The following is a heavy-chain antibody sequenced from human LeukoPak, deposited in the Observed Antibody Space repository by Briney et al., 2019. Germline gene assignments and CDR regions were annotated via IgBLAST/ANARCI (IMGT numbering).Heavy chain of an antibody. CDR2: INPNSGGT. V-gene: IGHV1-2*06. CDR3: ARTRGYSYGYRYFDY. CDR1: GYTFTSYD. J-gene: IGHJ4*02. Sequence: GASVKVSCKASGYTFTSYDINWVRQATGQGLEWMGRINPNSGGTNYAQKFQGRVTMTRDTSISTAYMELSRLRSDDTAVYYCARTRGYSYGYRYFDYWGQGTLVTVSS. D-gene: IGHD5-18*01.